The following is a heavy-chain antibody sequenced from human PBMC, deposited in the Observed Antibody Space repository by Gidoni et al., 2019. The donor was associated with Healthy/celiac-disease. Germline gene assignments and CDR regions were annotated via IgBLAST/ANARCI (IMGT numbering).Heavy chain of an antibody. CDR1: GGSISSGGYY. CDR3: ARGGDWNYSPRDY. Sequence: QVQLQESGPGLVKPSQTLSLTCTVSGGSISSGGYYWSCIRQHPGKGLEWIGYIYDSGSTYYNPSLKSRVTISVDTSKNQFSLKLSSVTAADTAVYYCARGGDWNYSPRDYWGQGTLVTVSS. V-gene: IGHV4-31*03. CDR2: IYDSGST. D-gene: IGHD1-7*01. J-gene: IGHJ4*02.